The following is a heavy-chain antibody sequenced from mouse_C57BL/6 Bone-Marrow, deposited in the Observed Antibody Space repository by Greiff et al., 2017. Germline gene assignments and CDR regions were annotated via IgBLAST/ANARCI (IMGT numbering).Heavy chain of an antibody. V-gene: IGHV1-69*01. J-gene: IGHJ2*01. D-gene: IGHD4-1*01. CDR1: GYTFTSYW. CDR3: ARRDWDGDY. Sequence: QVQLQQPGAELVMPGASVKLSCKASGYTFTSYWMHWVKQRPGQGLEWIGEIDPSDSYTNYNQKFTGKSTLTVDKSSSTAYMQLSSLTSEDAAVYDCARRDWDGDYWGQGTTLTGSS. CDR2: IDPSDSYT.